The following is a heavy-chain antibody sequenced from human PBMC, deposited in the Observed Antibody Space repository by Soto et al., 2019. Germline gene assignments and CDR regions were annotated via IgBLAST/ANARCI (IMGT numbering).Heavy chain of an antibody. V-gene: IGHV3-30*18. Sequence: QVQLVESGGGVVQPGRSLRLSCAASGFTFSSYGMHWVRQAPGKGLEWVAVISYDGTNKYYADSVKGRFTLSRDNSKNTRYLQMNSLRAEDTAVYYCAKGEGDGYNPHVFDIWGQGTTVTVSS. CDR2: ISYDGTNK. J-gene: IGHJ3*02. CDR3: AKGEGDGYNPHVFDI. D-gene: IGHD5-12*01. CDR1: GFTFSSYG.